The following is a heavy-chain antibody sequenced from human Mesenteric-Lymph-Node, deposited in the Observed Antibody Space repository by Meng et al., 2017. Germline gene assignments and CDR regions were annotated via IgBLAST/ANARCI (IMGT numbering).Heavy chain of an antibody. J-gene: IGHJ4*02. CDR2: ISWNSGSI. Sequence: SLKISCAASGFTFDDYAMHWVRQAPGKGLEWVSGISWNSGSIGYADSVKGRFTISRDNAKNSLYLQMNSLRAEDTAVYYCASVDTAMVLDYWGQGTLVTVSS. CDR1: GFTFDDYA. CDR3: ASVDTAMVLDY. D-gene: IGHD5-18*01. V-gene: IGHV3-9*01.